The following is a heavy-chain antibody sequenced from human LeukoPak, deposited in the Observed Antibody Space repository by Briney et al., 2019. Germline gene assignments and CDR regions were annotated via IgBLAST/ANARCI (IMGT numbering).Heavy chain of an antibody. V-gene: IGHV1-2*06. CDR3: ARVRLSTYYYYGMDV. J-gene: IGHJ6*02. Sequence: ASVKVSCKASGYTFTGYYMHWVRQAPGQGLEWMGRINPNSGGTNYAQKFQGRVTMTRDTSISTAYMELSRLRSDDTAVYYCARVRLSTYYYYGMDVWGQGTTVTVFS. CDR2: INPNSGGT. CDR1: GYTFTGYY. D-gene: IGHD3-16*01.